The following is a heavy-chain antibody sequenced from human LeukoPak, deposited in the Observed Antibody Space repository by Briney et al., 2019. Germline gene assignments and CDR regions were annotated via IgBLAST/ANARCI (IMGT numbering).Heavy chain of an antibody. CDR1: GGTFSSYA. Sequence: SVKVSCKASGGTFSSYAISWVRQAPGQGLEWMGGIIPIFGTANYAQKFQGRVTITADESTSTAYMELSSLRSEDTAVYYCARSEAEDDAFYIWGQGTMVTVSS. CDR3: ARSEAEDDAFYI. V-gene: IGHV1-69*01. J-gene: IGHJ3*02. CDR2: IIPIFGTA.